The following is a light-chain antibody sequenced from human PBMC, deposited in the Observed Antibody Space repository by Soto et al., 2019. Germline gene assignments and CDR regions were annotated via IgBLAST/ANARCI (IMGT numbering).Light chain of an antibody. CDR1: QGISRW. Sequence: QRPQSPSSVSSSVVYRVPITFRASQGISRWLAWYQHKPGKAPKVLIYAASSLQSGVPSRFSGSGSEKDFTLTISSLQPEDFENYYCQQTYSTPRTVSRGTKVDIK. CDR3: QQTYSTPRT. V-gene: IGKV1-12*01. J-gene: IGKJ4*01. CDR2: AAS.